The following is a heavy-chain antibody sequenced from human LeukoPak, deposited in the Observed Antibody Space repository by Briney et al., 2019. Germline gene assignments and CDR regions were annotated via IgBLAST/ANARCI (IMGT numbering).Heavy chain of an antibody. CDR3: ARGPRYGTAMVTGYYFDY. Sequence: GESLKISCKGSGYSFTSYWIGWVRQMPGKGLEWMGIIYPGDSDTRYSPSFQGQVTISADKSISTAYLQWSSLKASDTAMYYCARGPRYGTAMVTGYYFDYWGQGTLVTVSS. CDR2: IYPGDSDT. D-gene: IGHD5-18*01. CDR1: GYSFTSYW. V-gene: IGHV5-51*01. J-gene: IGHJ4*02.